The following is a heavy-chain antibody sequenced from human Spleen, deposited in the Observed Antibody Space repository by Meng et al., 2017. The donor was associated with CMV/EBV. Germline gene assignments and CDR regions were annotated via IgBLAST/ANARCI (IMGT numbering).Heavy chain of an antibody. CDR3: ARRGETWTEPSYYYFDL. D-gene: IGHD3-16*01. J-gene: IGHJ2*01. Sequence: YNVTNYWIGWVRQMPGKGLEWMGIIYPGDSYIRYSPSLQGQVILSVDNSISTAYLQWSSLKASDTAMYYCARRGETWTEPSYYYFDLWGRGTLVTVSS. CDR1: YNVTNYW. V-gene: IGHV5-51*01. CDR2: IYPGDSYI.